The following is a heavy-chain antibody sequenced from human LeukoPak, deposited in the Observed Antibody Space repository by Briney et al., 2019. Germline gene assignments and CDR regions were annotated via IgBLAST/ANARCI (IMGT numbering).Heavy chain of an antibody. CDR1: GFTFSSYA. J-gene: IGHJ4*02. D-gene: IGHD6-13*01. V-gene: IGHV3-23*01. CDR3: AKGQQLETN. CDR2: LSGSGGTT. Sequence: GGSLRLSCAASGFTFSSYAMSWVRQAPGKGLEWVSALSGSGGTTYYADSVKGRFTISRDNSENTLYLQMNSLRAEDTAVYYCAKGQQLETNWGQGTLVTVSS.